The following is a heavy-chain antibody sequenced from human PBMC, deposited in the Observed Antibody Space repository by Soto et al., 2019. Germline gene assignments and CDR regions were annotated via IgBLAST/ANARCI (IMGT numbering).Heavy chain of an antibody. CDR1: GFTLSSYT. CDR3: ARVLGGVVTTNYNYGMDV. V-gene: IGHV3-21*01. D-gene: IGHD3-3*01. CDR2: ISSSSSYI. J-gene: IGHJ6*02. Sequence: EVQLVESGGGLVKPGGSLRLSCAASGFTLSSYTMNWVRQAPGKGLEWVSCISSSSSYIYYADSLKGRFTISRDNAKNSLYLQINSLRADDTAVYYCARVLGGVVTTNYNYGMDVWGQGTTVTVSS.